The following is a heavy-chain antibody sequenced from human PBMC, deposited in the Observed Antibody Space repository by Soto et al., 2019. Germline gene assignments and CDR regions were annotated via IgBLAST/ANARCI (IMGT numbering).Heavy chain of an antibody. J-gene: IGHJ4*02. Sequence: EVQLVESGGGLVQPGGSLRLSCAASGFTFSSYWMHWVRQAPGQGLVWVSRINSDGSSTTYADSVKGRFTISRDNAKNTLFLQMNSLRAEDTAVYYCTRVTSSWHPFDYWGKGILVTVSS. D-gene: IGHD6-13*01. V-gene: IGHV3-74*01. CDR2: INSDGSST. CDR1: GFTFSSYW. CDR3: TRVTSSWHPFDY.